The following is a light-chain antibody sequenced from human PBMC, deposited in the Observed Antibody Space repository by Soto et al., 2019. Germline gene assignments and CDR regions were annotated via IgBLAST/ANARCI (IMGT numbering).Light chain of an antibody. CDR3: VQTRQVPPT. Sequence: DIVMTQTPLSLSVTPGQPASFTCKSSQSLLHSDGKTYFYWFLQRPGQPPQLLIYEVSSRFSGVPDRFSGSGSGTDFTLKISRVEAEDVGVYYCVQTRQVPPTFGQGTRLEIQ. CDR2: EVS. J-gene: IGKJ5*01. CDR1: QSLLHSDGKTY. V-gene: IGKV2D-29*01.